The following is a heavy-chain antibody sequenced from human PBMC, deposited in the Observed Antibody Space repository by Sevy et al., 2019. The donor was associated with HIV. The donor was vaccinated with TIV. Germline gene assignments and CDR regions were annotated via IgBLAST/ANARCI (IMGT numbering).Heavy chain of an antibody. Sequence: ASVKVSCKASGYTFIDYYMHWVRQAPGQGLEWMGWINPNSGGINYAQKFQGRVTMTRDTSISTAYMELSRLRSDDTAVYYCARLMTGGRDWGPIDYWGQGTLVTVSS. CDR1: GYTFIDYY. CDR3: ARLMTGGRDWGPIDY. CDR2: INPNSGGI. J-gene: IGHJ4*02. D-gene: IGHD3-16*01. V-gene: IGHV1-2*02.